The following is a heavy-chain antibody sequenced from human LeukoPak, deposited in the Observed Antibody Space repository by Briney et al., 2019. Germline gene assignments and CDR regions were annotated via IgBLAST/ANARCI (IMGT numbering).Heavy chain of an antibody. CDR3: ARDQVGATPLLDY. Sequence: GGSLRLSCAHSGCTFSSYSMNWVRQAPGGGLEWVSSISSSSSYIYYADSVKGRFTISRDNAKNSLYLQMNSLRAEDTAVYYCARDQVGATPLLDYWGQGTLVTVSS. J-gene: IGHJ4*02. CDR2: ISSSSSYI. V-gene: IGHV3-21*01. CDR1: GCTFSSYS. D-gene: IGHD1-26*01.